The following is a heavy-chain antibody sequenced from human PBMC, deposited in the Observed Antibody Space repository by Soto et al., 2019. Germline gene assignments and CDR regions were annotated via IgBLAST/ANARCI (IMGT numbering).Heavy chain of an antibody. CDR1: GDSITSNSYF. CDR2: IYYSGTT. CDR3: ARHFSVDYFDY. V-gene: IGHV4-39*01. Sequence: QLQLQESGPGLVKPSETLSLTCTVSGDSITSNSYFWAWIRQPPGKGLEWIGGIYYSGTTYYNPSLTSLVTISVDRSKNQFSLKLSSVTAADTAVYYCARHFSVDYFDYWGQGALVTVSS. J-gene: IGHJ4*02.